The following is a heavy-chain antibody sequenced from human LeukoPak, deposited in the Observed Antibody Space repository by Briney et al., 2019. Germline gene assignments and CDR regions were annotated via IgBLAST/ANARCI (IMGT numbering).Heavy chain of an antibody. CDR3: ARGAEAETSPLDF. CDR2: INPKSSAA. V-gene: IGHV1-2*02. J-gene: IGHJ4*02. Sequence: ALVKVSCKASGYIFSDYYMHWVRQAPGQGLEWLGWINPKSSAADYAQQFRGRATMTRDTSINTDYMEMKRVTSDDTAVYYCARGAEAETSPLDFWGQGALVIVS. D-gene: IGHD6-13*01. CDR1: GYIFSDYY.